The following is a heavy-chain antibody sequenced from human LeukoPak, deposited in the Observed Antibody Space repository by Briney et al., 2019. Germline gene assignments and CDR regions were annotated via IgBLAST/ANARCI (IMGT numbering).Heavy chain of an antibody. CDR3: AREIDYSSGFLDV. CDR1: GFTFSSYW. J-gene: IGHJ6*04. Sequence: PGGSLRLSCAASGFTFSSYWMSWVRQAPGKGLEWVANIKQDGSEKYYVDSVKGRFTISRDNAKNSLYLQMNSLRAEDTAVYYCAREIDYSSGFLDVWGKGTTVIVSS. CDR2: IKQDGSEK. V-gene: IGHV3-7*01. D-gene: IGHD6-19*01.